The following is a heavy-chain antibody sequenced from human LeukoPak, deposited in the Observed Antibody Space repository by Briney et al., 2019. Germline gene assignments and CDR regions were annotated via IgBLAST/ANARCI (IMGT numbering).Heavy chain of an antibody. V-gene: IGHV1-69*04. D-gene: IGHD3-22*01. CDR1: GGTFSSYA. Sequence: GASVKVSCKASGGTFSSYAISWVRQAPGQGLEWMGRIIPILGIANYAQKFQGRVTITADKSTSTAYMELSSLRSEDTAVYYCAEDSSGYPNTDYWGQGTLVTVSS. CDR3: AEDSSGYPNTDY. J-gene: IGHJ4*02. CDR2: IIPILGIA.